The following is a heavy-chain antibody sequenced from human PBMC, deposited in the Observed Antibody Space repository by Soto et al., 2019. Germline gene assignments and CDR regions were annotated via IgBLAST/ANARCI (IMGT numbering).Heavy chain of an antibody. V-gene: IGHV4-59*08. CDR2: NYYSGST. J-gene: IGHJ4*02. CDR3: ARHRYSYGVYYFDY. Sequence: SETLSLTCIVSGGSISNYYWSWIRQPPGKGLEWIGYNYYSGSTNYNPSLTSRVTISVDASKNQFSLKLSSVTAADTAVYYCARHRYSYGVYYFDYWGQGTLITVS. CDR1: GGSISNYY. D-gene: IGHD5-18*01.